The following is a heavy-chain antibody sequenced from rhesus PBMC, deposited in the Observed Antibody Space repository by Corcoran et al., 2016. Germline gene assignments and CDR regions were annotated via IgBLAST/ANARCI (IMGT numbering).Heavy chain of an antibody. CDR3: AKSPAIAAADS. D-gene: IGHD6-25*01. CDR2: IGGSSGRP. Sequence: QVQLQESGPGVVKPSEPLSLTCAVSGGSMSGYYLWSWIRQPPGKGREGIGYIGGSSGRPSDNPSHTTRVTISNDTSKSQFSLGLTSVTAADTALYFCAKSPAIAAADSWGQGVLVTVSS. J-gene: IGHJ4*01. CDR1: GGSMSGYY. V-gene: IGHV4-127*01.